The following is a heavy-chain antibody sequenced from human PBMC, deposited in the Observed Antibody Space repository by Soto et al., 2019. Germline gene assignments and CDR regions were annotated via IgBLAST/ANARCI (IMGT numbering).Heavy chain of an antibody. Sequence: EVQLVESGGGLIQPGGSLRLSCAVSGFTVSNNYMSWVRQAPGKGLEGVSVIYSGGYTAYGDSVKGRFTISRDNSKNTQYLQVDTTGAAAPAVFYCASQPGGGGYWGQGTLVTVSS. J-gene: IGHJ4*02. CDR2: IYSGGYT. V-gene: IGHV3-53*01. CDR3: ASQPGGGGY. CDR1: GFTVSNNY. D-gene: IGHD2-2*01.